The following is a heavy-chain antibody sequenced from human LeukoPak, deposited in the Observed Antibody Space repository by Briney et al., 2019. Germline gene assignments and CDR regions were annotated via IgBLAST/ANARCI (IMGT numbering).Heavy chain of an antibody. CDR3: ARDAQGYYFDY. Sequence: SETLSLTCTVSGGSISSGSYYWSWIRQPAGKGLEWIGRIYTSGSTDYNPSLKSRVTISVDTSKNQFSLKLSSVTAADTAMYYCARDAQGYYFDYWGQGTLVTVSS. J-gene: IGHJ4*02. V-gene: IGHV4-61*02. CDR1: GGSISSGSYY. CDR2: IYTSGST.